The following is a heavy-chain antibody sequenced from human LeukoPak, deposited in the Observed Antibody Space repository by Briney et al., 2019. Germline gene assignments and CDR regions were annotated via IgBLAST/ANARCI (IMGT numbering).Heavy chain of an antibody. V-gene: IGHV3-23*01. Sequence: PGGSLRLSCAASGFSFSSYAMSWVRQAPGKGLEWVSAISGSGGSTYYADSVKGRFTISRDNSKNTLYLQMISLRAEDTAVYYCAKGARGGGFEGCYYYGVDVWDQGHTITVSS. CDR3: AKGARGGGFEGCYYYGVDV. CDR1: GFSFSSYA. D-gene: IGHD3-9*01. J-gene: IGHJ6*02. CDR2: ISGSGGST.